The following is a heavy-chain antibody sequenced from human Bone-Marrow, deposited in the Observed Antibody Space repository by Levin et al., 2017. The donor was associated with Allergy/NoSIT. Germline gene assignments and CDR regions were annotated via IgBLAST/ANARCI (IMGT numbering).Heavy chain of an antibody. D-gene: IGHD2-8*01. J-gene: IGHJ4*02. Sequence: ASVKVSCASSGFTFSGYWMAWVRQAPGKGLEWVANINRDGGDGYYVDSVQGRFTISRDNARNSLDLQMNSLRVEDTAVYYCARNGAWSFEFWGQGTLVTVSS. V-gene: IGHV3-7*02. CDR2: INRDGGDG. CDR1: GFTFSGYW. CDR3: ARNGAWSFEF.